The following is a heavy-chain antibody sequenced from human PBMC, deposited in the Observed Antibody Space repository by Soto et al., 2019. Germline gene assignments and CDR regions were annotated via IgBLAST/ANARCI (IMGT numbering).Heavy chain of an antibody. Sequence: GGSLRLSCAASGFTFSSYAMSWVRQAPGKGLEWVSAISGSGGSTYYADSVKGRFTISRDNSKNTLYLQMNSLRAEGTAVYYCAKDLTVVVPAENWFDPWGQGTLVTVSS. D-gene: IGHD2-2*01. CDR2: ISGSGGST. J-gene: IGHJ5*02. CDR1: GFTFSSYA. CDR3: AKDLTVVVPAENWFDP. V-gene: IGHV3-23*01.